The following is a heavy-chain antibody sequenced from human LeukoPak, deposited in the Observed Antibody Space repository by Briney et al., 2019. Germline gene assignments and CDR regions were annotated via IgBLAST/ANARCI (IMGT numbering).Heavy chain of an antibody. V-gene: IGHV3-23*01. CDR1: GFTFSSYA. CDR2: ISGSGGST. J-gene: IGHJ4*02. D-gene: IGHD6-13*01. Sequence: GGSLRLSCAASGFTFSSYAMSWVRQAPGKGLEWVSAISGSGGSTYYADSVKGRLTISRDNSKNTLYLQMNSLRAEDTAVYYCAGEIAAAGNFDYWGQGTLVTVSS. CDR3: AGEIAAAGNFDY.